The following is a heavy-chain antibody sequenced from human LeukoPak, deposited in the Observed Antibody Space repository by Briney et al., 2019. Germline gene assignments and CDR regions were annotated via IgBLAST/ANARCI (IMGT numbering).Heavy chain of an antibody. J-gene: IGHJ4*02. V-gene: IGHV3-30*02. D-gene: IGHD2-2*01. CDR3: AIDAGYCSSTSCPSDY. CDR2: IRYDGSNK. Sequence: GGSLRLSCAASGFTFSSYGMHWVRQAPGKGLEWVAFIRYDGSNKYYADSVKGRFTISRDNSKNTLYLQMNSLRAEDTAVYYCAIDAGYCSSTSCPSDYWGQGTLVTVSS. CDR1: GFTFSSYG.